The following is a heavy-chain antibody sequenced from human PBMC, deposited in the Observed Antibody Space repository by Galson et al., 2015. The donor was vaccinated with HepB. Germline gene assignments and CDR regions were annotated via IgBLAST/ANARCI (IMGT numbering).Heavy chain of an antibody. J-gene: IGHJ3*02. CDR1: GFTFSSYD. V-gene: IGHV3-13*01. CDR2: IGTAGDT. CDR3: ARETRPRAFDI. Sequence: SLRLSCAASGFTFSSYDMHWVRQATGKGLEWVSAIGTAGDTYYPGSVKGRFTISRENAKNSLYLQMNSLRAVDTAVYYCARETRPRAFDIWGQGTMVTVSS.